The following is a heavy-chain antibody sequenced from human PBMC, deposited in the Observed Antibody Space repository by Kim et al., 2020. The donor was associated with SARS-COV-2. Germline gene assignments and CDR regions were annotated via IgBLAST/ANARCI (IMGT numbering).Heavy chain of an antibody. V-gene: IGHV3-30-3*01. CDR3: ARDPWSRFRGLMYSYYGMDV. CDR2: ISYDGSNN. J-gene: IGHJ6*02. Sequence: GGSLRLSCAASGFTLSTYAMHWVRQTPGKGLEWVAVISYDGSNNYYADSVKGRFTISRDNSKNTLYLQMNSLRPEDTAVYHCARDPWSRFRGLMYSYYGMDVWGQGTTVTVSS. CDR1: GFTLSTYA. D-gene: IGHD3-10*01.